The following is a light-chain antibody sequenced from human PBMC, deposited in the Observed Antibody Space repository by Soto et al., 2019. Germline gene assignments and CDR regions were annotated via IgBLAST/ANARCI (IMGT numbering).Light chain of an antibody. CDR3: QQSFSTPRT. CDR2: GAS. Sequence: IKMTKSASALSASVGDIVNITFRASQTISTYLNWYQQKPGKAPKLLIYGASSLQSGVPSRFSGSGSGTDFTLTISSLQPEDFGTYYCQQSFSTPRTFGQGTKVDIK. V-gene: IGKV1-39*01. J-gene: IGKJ1*01. CDR1: QTISTY.